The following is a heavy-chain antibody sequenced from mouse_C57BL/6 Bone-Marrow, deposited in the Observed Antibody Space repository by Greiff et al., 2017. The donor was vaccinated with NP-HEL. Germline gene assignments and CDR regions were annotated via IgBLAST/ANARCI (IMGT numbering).Heavy chain of an antibody. J-gene: IGHJ2*01. CDR2: IYPRSGNT. CDR3: ARTSSGYSFDY. V-gene: IGHV1-81*01. CDR1: GYTFTSYG. D-gene: IGHD3-2*02. Sequence: QVQLQQSGAELARPGASVKLSCKASGYTFTSYGISWVKQRTGQGLEWIGEIYPRSGNTYYNEKFKGKATLTADKSSSTAYMVLRSLTSEDSAVYVCARTSSGYSFDYWGQGTTLTVSA.